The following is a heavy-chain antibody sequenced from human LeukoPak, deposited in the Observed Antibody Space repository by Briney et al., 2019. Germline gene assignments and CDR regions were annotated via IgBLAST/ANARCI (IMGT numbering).Heavy chain of an antibody. V-gene: IGHV4-30-4*01. CDR1: GGSISSGDYY. J-gene: IGHJ4*02. CDR3: ARGRIVVVPAAIYDY. Sequence: SSETLSLTCTVSGGSISSGDYYWSWISQPPGKGLEWIGYIYYSGSTYYNPSLKSRVTISVDTSKNQFSLKLSSVTAADTAVYYCARGRIVVVPAAIYDYWGQGTLVTVSS. CDR2: IYYSGST. D-gene: IGHD2-2*01.